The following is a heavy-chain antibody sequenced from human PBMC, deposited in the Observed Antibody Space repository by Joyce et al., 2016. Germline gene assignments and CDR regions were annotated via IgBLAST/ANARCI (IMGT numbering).Heavy chain of an antibody. V-gene: IGHV5-10-1*03. D-gene: IGHD3-10*02. CDR1: GYSFTSHW. J-gene: IGHJ5*02. CDR3: ARHVTDWFDP. Sequence: EVQLVQSGAEVKKPGESLRISCKGSGYSFTSHWISWVRQMPGKGLEWMGRIDPRDSDTDNSPSFEGNVTISVDKTISAAYLQWSSRRASDTAIYYCARHVTDWFDPWGQGTLVTVSS. CDR2: IDPRDSDT.